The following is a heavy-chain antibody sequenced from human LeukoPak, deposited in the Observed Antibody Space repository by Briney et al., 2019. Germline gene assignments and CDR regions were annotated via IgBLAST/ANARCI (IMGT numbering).Heavy chain of an antibody. Sequence: GGSLRLSCAASGFTVSSNYMSWDRQAPGKGLEWVSVIYSGGSTYYADSVKGRFTISRDNSKNTLYLQMNSLRAEDTAVYYCASTRMTTVAGAFDIWGQGTMVTVSS. CDR1: GFTVSSNY. D-gene: IGHD4-23*01. CDR2: IYSGGST. CDR3: ASTRMTTVAGAFDI. V-gene: IGHV3-53*01. J-gene: IGHJ3*02.